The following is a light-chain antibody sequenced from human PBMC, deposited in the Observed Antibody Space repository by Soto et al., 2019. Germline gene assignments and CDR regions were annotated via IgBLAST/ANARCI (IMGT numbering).Light chain of an antibody. CDR2: DAS. CDR3: QQYADSPFT. J-gene: IGKJ3*01. V-gene: IGKV3-20*01. CDR1: QSLTTDY. Sequence: EIVLTQSPGTLSLSPGETATLSCRASQSLTTDYLGWYQQKPGQAPRLLIYDASSRATGIPDRFSGGGSGTAFSLPISRLEPEDFAVYYCQQYADSPFTFGPGTKVDVK.